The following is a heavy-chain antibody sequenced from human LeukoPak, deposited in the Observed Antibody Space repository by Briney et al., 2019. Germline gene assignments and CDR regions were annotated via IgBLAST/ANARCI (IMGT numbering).Heavy chain of an antibody. D-gene: IGHD6-19*01. Sequence: GRSLRLSCAASGFTFSSYAMHWVRQAPGKGLDWVAVISYDGSNTYYADSVKGRFTISRDNSKNTLYLQMNSLRAEDTAVYYCARLYSSGWYFDYWGQGTLVTVSS. V-gene: IGHV3-30*04. CDR1: GFTFSSYA. CDR2: ISYDGSNT. CDR3: ARLYSSGWYFDY. J-gene: IGHJ4*02.